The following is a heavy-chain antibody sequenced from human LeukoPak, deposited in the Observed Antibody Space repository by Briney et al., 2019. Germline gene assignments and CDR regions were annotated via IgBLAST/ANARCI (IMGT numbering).Heavy chain of an antibody. CDR3: AREYGGSYYFDY. V-gene: IGHV3-30-3*01. Sequence: GGSLRLSCAASEFTFSAYWMSWVRQAPGKGLEWVAVVSYDGSNKYYADSVKGRFTISRDNSKNTLYLQMNSLRAEDTAVYYCAREYGGSYYFDYWGQGTLVTVSS. J-gene: IGHJ4*02. D-gene: IGHD1-26*01. CDR1: EFTFSAYW. CDR2: VSYDGSNK.